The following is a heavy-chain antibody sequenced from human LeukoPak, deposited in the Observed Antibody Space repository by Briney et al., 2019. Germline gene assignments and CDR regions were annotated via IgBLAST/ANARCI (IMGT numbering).Heavy chain of an antibody. CDR1: GYTFTSYG. J-gene: IGHJ6*02. CDR3: ARVAYYYDSAGLYLNYFYGMDV. V-gene: IGHV1-18*01. D-gene: IGHD3-22*01. CDR2: ISAYNGNT. Sequence: VASVKVSCKASGYTFTSYGISWVRQAPGQGLEWMGWISAYNGNTNYAQNLQGRVTMTTDTSTSTAYMELRSLRSEDTAVYYCARVAYYYDSAGLYLNYFYGMDVWGQGTTVTVSS.